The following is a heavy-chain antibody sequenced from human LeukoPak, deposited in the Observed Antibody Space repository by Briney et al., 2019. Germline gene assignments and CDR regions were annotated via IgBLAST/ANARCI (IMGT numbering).Heavy chain of an antibody. Sequence: ASVKLSCKASGYTFTGYYMHWVRQAPGQGLEWMGWINPNSGGTNYAQKFQGRVTMTRDTSISTAYMELSRLTSDDTAVYYCARVKQLVPNWFDPWGQGTLVTVSS. J-gene: IGHJ5*02. CDR3: ARVKQLVPNWFDP. D-gene: IGHD6-6*01. CDR1: GYTFTGYY. V-gene: IGHV1-2*02. CDR2: INPNSGGT.